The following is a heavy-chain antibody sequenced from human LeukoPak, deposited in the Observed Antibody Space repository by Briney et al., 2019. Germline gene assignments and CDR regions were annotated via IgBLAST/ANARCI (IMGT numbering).Heavy chain of an antibody. V-gene: IGHV4-61*02. J-gene: IGHJ6*03. CDR3: AREVLLWSGEIYYMDV. D-gene: IGHD3-10*01. CDR2: IYTSGST. Sequence: SETLSLTCTVSGGSISSGSYYWSWIRQPAGKGLEWIGRIYTSGSTNYNPSLKSRVTISVDTSKNQFSLKLKSVTAADTAVYFCAREVLLWSGEIYYMDVWGKGTTVIVSS. CDR1: GGSISSGSYY.